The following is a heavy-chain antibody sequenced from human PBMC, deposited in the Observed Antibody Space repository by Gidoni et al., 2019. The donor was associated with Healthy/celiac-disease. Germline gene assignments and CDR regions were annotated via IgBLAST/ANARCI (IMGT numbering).Heavy chain of an antibody. CDR1: GDYA. J-gene: IGHJ6*02. V-gene: IGHV3-49*04. CDR2: IRSTAYGGTT. CDR3: TRDYGDYFHHYGMDV. Sequence: GDYAMSWVRQAPGKGLEWVGFIRSTAYGGTTEYAASVKGRFTISRDDSKSIAYLQMNSLKTEDTAVYYCTRDYGDYFHHYGMDVWGQGTTVTVSS. D-gene: IGHD4-17*01.